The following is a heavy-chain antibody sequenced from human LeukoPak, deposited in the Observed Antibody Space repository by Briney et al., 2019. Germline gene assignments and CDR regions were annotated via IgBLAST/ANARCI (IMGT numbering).Heavy chain of an antibody. D-gene: IGHD6-13*01. V-gene: IGHV1-2*02. Sequence: GASVKVSCKASGYTFTGYYMHWVRQAPGQGLERMGWINPNSGGTNYAQKVQGRVTMTRDTSISTAYMELSRLRSDDTAVYYCARELRRIAASCDYWGQGTLVTVSS. CDR3: ARELRRIAASCDY. J-gene: IGHJ4*02. CDR2: INPNSGGT. CDR1: GYTFTGYY.